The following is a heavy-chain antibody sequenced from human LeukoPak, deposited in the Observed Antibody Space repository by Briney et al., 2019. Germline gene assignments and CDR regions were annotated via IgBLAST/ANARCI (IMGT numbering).Heavy chain of an antibody. Sequence: WASVQVSCKSSGYTFTDYYIHWVRQAPGQGLEWMGWIDPNTGGTNSAQKFQGRVTMTRDRSISTAYMELNRLKSDDTAVYYCARGLALLWAAGNWFDTWGQGTLVSVSS. CDR3: ARGLALLWAAGNWFDT. CDR2: IDPNTGGT. D-gene: IGHD6-13*01. V-gene: IGHV1-2*02. CDR1: GYTFTDYY. J-gene: IGHJ5*02.